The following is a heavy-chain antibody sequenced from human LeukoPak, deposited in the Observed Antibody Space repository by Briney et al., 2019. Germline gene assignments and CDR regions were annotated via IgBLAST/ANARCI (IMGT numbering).Heavy chain of an antibody. Sequence: GASVKVSCKASGYTFTSYYMHWVRQAPGQGLEWMGIINPSGGSTSYAQKFQGRVTMTRDMSTSTVYMELSSLRSEDTAVYYCAREGPGDGDYPDRSFDYWGQGTLVTVSS. CDR3: AREGPGDGDYPDRSFDY. J-gene: IGHJ4*02. V-gene: IGHV1-46*01. CDR1: GYTFTSYY. D-gene: IGHD4-17*01. CDR2: INPSGGST.